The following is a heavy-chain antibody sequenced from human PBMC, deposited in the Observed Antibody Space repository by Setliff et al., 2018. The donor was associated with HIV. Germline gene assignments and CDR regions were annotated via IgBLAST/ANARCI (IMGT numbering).Heavy chain of an antibody. J-gene: IGHJ5*02. CDR2: INEGGNEK. V-gene: IGHV3-7*03. CDR3: AALSLRTNSVYGIISTRFDP. CDR1: GFVFSDFW. D-gene: IGHD2-8*01. Sequence: GGSLRLSCAASGFVFSDFWMSWTRQAPGKGLGWVANINEGGNEKYYVGSVKGRFTISRDNAKNSLYLQMNSLRADDTAVYYCAALSLRTNSVYGIISTRFDPWGQGALVTVSS.